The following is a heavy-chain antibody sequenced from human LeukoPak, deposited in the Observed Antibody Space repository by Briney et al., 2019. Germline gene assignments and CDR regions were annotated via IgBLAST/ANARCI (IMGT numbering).Heavy chain of an antibody. CDR2: IYYSGST. Sequence: SETLSLTCTVSGGSISSSSYYWGWIRQPPGKGLEWIGSIYYSGSTYYNPSLKSRVTISVDTSKNQFSLKLSSVTAADTAVYYCARHVVAVAGTNPYYYYYMDVWGKGTTVTVSS. CDR3: ARHVVAVAGTNPYYYYYMDV. J-gene: IGHJ6*03. V-gene: IGHV4-39*01. CDR1: GGSISSSSYY. D-gene: IGHD6-19*01.